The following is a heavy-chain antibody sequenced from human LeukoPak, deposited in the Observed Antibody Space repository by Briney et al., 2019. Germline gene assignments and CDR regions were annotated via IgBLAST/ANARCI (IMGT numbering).Heavy chain of an antibody. Sequence: GGSLRLSCAASGFTVSSNYMSWVRQAPGKGLERVSIIYSGGNTYYADSVKGRFTISRDNSKNTLYLQMNSLRAEDTAVYYCAITMVRGSADRLDYWGQGTLVTVSS. CDR2: IYSGGNT. CDR1: GFTVSSNY. J-gene: IGHJ4*02. CDR3: AITMVRGSADRLDY. V-gene: IGHV3-53*01. D-gene: IGHD3-10*01.